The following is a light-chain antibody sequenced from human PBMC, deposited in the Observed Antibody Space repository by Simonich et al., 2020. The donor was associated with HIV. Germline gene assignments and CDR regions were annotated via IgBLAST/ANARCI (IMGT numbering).Light chain of an antibody. J-gene: IGKJ1*01. CDR2: AAS. Sequence: AIRMTQSPSSLSASTGDRVTITCRASQGISSYLAWYQQKPGKVPKLLIYAASSLQSGVPSRFSGSESGTEFTLTISSLQPDDFATYYCQQYSSYWTFGQGTKVEIK. CDR1: QGISSY. V-gene: IGKV1-8*01. CDR3: QQYSSYWT.